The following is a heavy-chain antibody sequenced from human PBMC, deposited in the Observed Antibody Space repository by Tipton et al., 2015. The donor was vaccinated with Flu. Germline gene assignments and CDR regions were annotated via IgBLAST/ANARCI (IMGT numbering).Heavy chain of an antibody. V-gene: IGHV3-11*04. Sequence: LSLTCAASGFTFSDYYMSWIRQAPGKGLEWVSYISSSGSTIYYADSVKGRFTISRDNAKNSLYLQMNSLRAEDTAVYYCAREGPRWIAAAGEFDPWGQGTLVTVSS. CDR1: GFTFSDYY. CDR2: ISSSGSTI. CDR3: AREGPRWIAAAGEFDP. J-gene: IGHJ5*02. D-gene: IGHD6-13*01.